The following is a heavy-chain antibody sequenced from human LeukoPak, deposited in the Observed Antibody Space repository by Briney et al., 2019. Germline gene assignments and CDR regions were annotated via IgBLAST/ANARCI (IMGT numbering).Heavy chain of an antibody. CDR1: GYTFTDYY. Sequence: ASVKVSCKASGYTFTDYYIHWVRQAPGQGLEWMGWINPNSGGTNYAQKFQGRVTMTRDTSISTAYMELSRLRSDDTAVYYCARTLPWFGEYWFDPWGQGTLVTVSS. D-gene: IGHD3-10*01. J-gene: IGHJ5*02. CDR2: INPNSGGT. CDR3: ARTLPWFGEYWFDP. V-gene: IGHV1-2*02.